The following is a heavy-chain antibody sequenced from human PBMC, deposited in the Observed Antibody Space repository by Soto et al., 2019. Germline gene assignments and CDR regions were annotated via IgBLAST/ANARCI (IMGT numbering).Heavy chain of an antibody. CDR1: GFTFSSYA. CDR3: ARDQDTAMVPYPYYYYYYGMDG. D-gene: IGHD5-18*01. J-gene: IGHJ6*02. CDR2: ISYDGSNK. Sequence: PGGSLRLSCAASGFTFSSYAMHWVRQAPGKGLEWVAVISYDGSNKYYADSVKGRFTISRDNSKNTLYLQMNSLRAEDTAVYYCARDQDTAMVPYPYYYYYYGMDGWGQGTTVTVSS. V-gene: IGHV3-30-3*01.